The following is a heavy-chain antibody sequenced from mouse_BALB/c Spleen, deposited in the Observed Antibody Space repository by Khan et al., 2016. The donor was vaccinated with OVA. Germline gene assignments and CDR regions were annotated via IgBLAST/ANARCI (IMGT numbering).Heavy chain of an antibody. V-gene: IGHV1-4*01. D-gene: IGHD2-14*01. Sequence: QVQLKQSGAELARPGASVKMSCKASGYTFTSHTMHWIKQRPGQGLEWIGYINPRSGYNQKLNDKATLTADISSSTAYMQLSSLTSEDSAVYYCARRTTEYAVDYGGQGTSGTVPS. CDR3: ARRTTEYAVDY. CDR2: INPRSG. CDR1: GYTFTSHT. J-gene: IGHJ4*01.